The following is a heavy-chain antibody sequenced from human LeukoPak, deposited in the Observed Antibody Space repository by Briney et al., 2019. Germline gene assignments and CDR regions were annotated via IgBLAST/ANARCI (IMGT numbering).Heavy chain of an antibody. CDR1: GFTFSTYG. CDR3: ARDQVLWWKPVGNFDL. Sequence: TGGSLRLSCAASGFTFSTYGMHWARQAPGKGLVWVSRLNTDGSTTDYADSVKGRFSISRDNAKNTLYLQMNSLRVEDTAVYYCARDQVLWWKPVGNFDLWGRGTLVTVSS. V-gene: IGHV3-74*01. D-gene: IGHD2-21*01. CDR2: LNTDGSTT. J-gene: IGHJ2*01.